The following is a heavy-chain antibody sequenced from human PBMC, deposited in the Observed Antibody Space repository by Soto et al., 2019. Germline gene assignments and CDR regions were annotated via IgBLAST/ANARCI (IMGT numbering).Heavy chain of an antibody. Sequence: ASVKVSCKASGYTFTSYGISWVRQAPGQGLEWMGWIRTYNGNTNYAQKVQGRVTMTTDTSTSTAYMELRSLRSDDTAVYYCAREGMATVPTAIVYYYGMDVWGQGTTVTVSS. CDR1: GYTFTSYG. D-gene: IGHD2-2*01. CDR2: IRTYNGNT. CDR3: AREGMATVPTAIVYYYGMDV. J-gene: IGHJ6*02. V-gene: IGHV1-18*04.